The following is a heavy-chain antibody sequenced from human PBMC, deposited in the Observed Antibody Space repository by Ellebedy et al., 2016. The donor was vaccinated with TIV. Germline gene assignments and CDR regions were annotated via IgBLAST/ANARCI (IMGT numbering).Heavy chain of an antibody. CDR1: GFSLSTSGMS. CDR2: IDWEDDK. J-gene: IGHJ5*02. Sequence: SGPTLVKPTETLTLTCTVSGFSLSTSGMSVSWIRQPPGKALECLARIDWEDDKYYSTSLKTRLTISKDTSKNQVVLTMTNMDPVDTATYYCARNYDILTVYYQGTHNNWFDPWGQGTLVTVSS. D-gene: IGHD3-9*01. CDR3: ARNYDILTVYYQGTHNNWFDP. V-gene: IGHV2-70*11.